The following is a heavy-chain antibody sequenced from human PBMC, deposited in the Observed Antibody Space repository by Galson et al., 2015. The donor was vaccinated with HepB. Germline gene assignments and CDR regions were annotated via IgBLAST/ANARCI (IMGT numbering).Heavy chain of an antibody. CDR1: GFTFSRYA. J-gene: IGHJ2*01. V-gene: IGHV3-23*01. CDR3: TGIYSSSWLWDWYFDL. D-gene: IGHD6-13*01. Sequence: SLRLSCAASGFTFSRYAMSWVRQAPGKGLEWVSAISGSGGSTYYADSVKGRFTISRDNSKNTLYLQMNSLRAEDTAVYYCTGIYSSSWLWDWYFDLWGRGTLVTVSS. CDR2: ISGSGGST.